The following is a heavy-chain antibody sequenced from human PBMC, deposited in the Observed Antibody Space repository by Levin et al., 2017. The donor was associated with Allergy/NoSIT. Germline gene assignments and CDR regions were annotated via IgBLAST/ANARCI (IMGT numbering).Heavy chain of an antibody. CDR2: ISTYSSTI. V-gene: IGHV1-18*01. D-gene: IGHD1-1*01. CDR1: GYTFTTTG. Sequence: PVASVKVSCKTSGYTFTTTGISWVRQAPGQGLEWMGWISTYSSTIVYAQSLQDRVTMTTDRSTSTAYMELRSLRSDDTAVYYCARDWAGTMPIDYWGQGTLVTVSS. CDR3: ARDWAGTMPIDY. J-gene: IGHJ4*02.